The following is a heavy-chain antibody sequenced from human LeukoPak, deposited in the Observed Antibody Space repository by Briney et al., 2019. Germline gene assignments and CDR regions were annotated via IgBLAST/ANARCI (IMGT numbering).Heavy chain of an antibody. J-gene: IGHJ6*03. CDR3: ANLPGGAYCSGGSCYSGAYYYYMDV. D-gene: IGHD2-15*01. Sequence: SETLSLTCAVSGGSISSSNWWSWVRQPPGKGLEWIGIIYHSGSTYYNPSLKSRVTISVDTSKNQFSLKLSSVTAADTAVYYCANLPGGAYCSGGSCYSGAYYYYMDVWGKGTTVTVSS. CDR2: IYHSGST. CDR1: GGSISSSNW. V-gene: IGHV4-4*02.